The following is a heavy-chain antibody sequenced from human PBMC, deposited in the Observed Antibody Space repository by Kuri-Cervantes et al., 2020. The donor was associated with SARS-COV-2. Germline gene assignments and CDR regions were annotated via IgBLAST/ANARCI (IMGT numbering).Heavy chain of an antibody. CDR3: ARSLYGGTSWYYGMDV. V-gene: IGHV3-33*01. CDR2: IWYDGSNK. Sequence: SCAASGFTLSSYAMHWVRQAPGKGLEWVAVIWYDGSNKYHADSVKGRFTISRDNSKNTLYLQMNSLRAEDTAVYYCARSLYGGTSWYYGMDVWGQGTTVTVSS. CDR1: GFTLSSYA. D-gene: IGHD4-23*01. J-gene: IGHJ6*02.